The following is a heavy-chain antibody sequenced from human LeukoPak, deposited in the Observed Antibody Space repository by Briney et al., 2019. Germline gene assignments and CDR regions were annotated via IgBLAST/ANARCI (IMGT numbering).Heavy chain of an antibody. J-gene: IGHJ4*02. CDR2: ISGSGGST. V-gene: IGHV3-23*01. D-gene: IGHD4-11*01. CDR1: GFTFSSYW. CDR3: AKDISVTTVGYFDY. Sequence: PGGSLRLSCAASGFTFSSYWMHWVRQAPGKGLEWVSAISGSGGSTYYADSVKGRFTISRDNSKNTLYLQMNSLRAEDTAVYYCAKDISVTTVGYFDYWGQGTLVTVSS.